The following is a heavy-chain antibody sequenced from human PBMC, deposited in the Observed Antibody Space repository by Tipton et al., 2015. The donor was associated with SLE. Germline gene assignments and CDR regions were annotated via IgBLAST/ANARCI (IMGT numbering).Heavy chain of an antibody. CDR3: ARYEVTGAAFDI. CDR2: IYYSGST. V-gene: IGHV4-59*01. Sequence: TLSLTCTVSGGSISSYYWSWIRQPPGKGLEWIGYIYYSGSTNYNPSLKSRVTISVDTSKNQFSLKLSSVTAADTAVYYCARYEVTGAAFDIWGQGTMVTVSS. CDR1: GGSISSYY. D-gene: IGHD3-10*01. J-gene: IGHJ3*02.